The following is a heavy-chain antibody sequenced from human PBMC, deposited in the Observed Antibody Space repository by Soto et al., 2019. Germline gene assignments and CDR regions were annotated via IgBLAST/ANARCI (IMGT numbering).Heavy chain of an antibody. CDR1: GFTFSSYA. CDR2: ISGSGGST. V-gene: IGHV3-23*01. CDR3: AKGTELVVVITTYDY. Sequence: LRLSCAASGFTFSSYAMSWVRQAPGKGLEWVSAISGSGGSTYYADSVKGRFTISRDNSKNALYLQMNSLRAEDTAVYYCAKGTELVVVITTYDYWGQGTLVTVSS. J-gene: IGHJ4*02. D-gene: IGHD3-22*01.